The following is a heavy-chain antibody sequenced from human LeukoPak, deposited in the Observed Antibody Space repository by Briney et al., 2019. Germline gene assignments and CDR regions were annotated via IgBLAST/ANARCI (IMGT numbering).Heavy chain of an antibody. Sequence: PGGSLRLSCAASGFTVSSNYMSWVRQAPGKGLEWVSVIYSGGSTYYADSVKGRFTISKDNSKNTLYLQMNSLRAEDTAVYYCAREGTMIATDFRHWGQGTLVTVSS. CDR3: AREGTMIATDFRH. D-gene: IGHD3-22*01. CDR1: GFTVSSNY. CDR2: IYSGGST. J-gene: IGHJ1*01. V-gene: IGHV3-66*01.